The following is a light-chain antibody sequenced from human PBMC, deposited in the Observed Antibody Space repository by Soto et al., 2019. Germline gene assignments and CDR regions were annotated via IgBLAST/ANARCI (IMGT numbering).Light chain of an antibody. CDR1: QSVSNN. CDR2: GAS. Sequence: EIVMTQSPAPLSVSPGESGTLSCRASQSVSNNLAWYKQKPGQAPRLLSYGASTRATGIPARFSGSGSGTEFTLTISSLQSEDFAVYYCQQYNKWPWTFGQGTKVDIK. J-gene: IGKJ1*01. V-gene: IGKV3-15*01. CDR3: QQYNKWPWT.